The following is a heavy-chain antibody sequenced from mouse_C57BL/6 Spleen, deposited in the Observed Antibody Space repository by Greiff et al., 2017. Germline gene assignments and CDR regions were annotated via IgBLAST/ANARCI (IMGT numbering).Heavy chain of an antibody. V-gene: IGHV2-2*01. CDR1: GFSLTSYG. Sequence: VQLQQSGPGLVQPSQSLSITCTVSGFSLTSYGVHWVRQSPGKGLEWLGVIWSGGSTDYTAAFISRLIISMDNSKSQVFFKMNSLHADDTAIYYCARNLGNYDGAMDYWGQGTSVTVSS. CDR2: IWSGGST. CDR3: ARNLGNYDGAMDY. J-gene: IGHJ4*01. D-gene: IGHD2-1*01.